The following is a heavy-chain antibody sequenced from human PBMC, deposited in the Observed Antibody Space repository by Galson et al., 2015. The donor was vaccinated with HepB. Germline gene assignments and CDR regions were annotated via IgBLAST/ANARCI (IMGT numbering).Heavy chain of an antibody. Sequence: SLRLPCAASGFIFNDDAVSWSRQSPGKGLEWVGFMRSLSYGGTTEYAASVKGRFTISRDDSKSIAYLHMNSLKTDDTALYYCARAPIYSNRGYFSDYWGQGTLVTVSP. CDR3: ARAPIYSNRGYFSDY. CDR1: GFIFNDDA. CDR2: MRSLSYGGTT. D-gene: IGHD4-11*01. V-gene: IGHV3-49*03. J-gene: IGHJ4*02.